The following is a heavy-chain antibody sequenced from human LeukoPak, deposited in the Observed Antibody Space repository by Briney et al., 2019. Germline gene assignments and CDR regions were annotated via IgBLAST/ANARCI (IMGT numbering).Heavy chain of an antibody. V-gene: IGHV3-74*01. CDR3: ARGGPGTGMDY. J-gene: IGHJ4*02. Sequence: GESLKISCVASGFTFSSLWMHWVRQAPGKGLEWVSRIDNDEITTTYADSVKGRFTISRDNAKNTLYLQMNSLRAEDTGVYYCARGGPGTGMDYWGQGALVTVSS. CDR1: GFTFSSLW. D-gene: IGHD1-1*01. CDR2: IDNDEITT.